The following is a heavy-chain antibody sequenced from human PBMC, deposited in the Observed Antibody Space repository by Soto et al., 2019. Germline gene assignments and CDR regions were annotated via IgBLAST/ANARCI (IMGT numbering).Heavy chain of an antibody. CDR2: IIPIFGTA. J-gene: IGHJ4*02. CDR3: GLVYCSSTSCYPGVGSNY. CDR1: GGTFSSYA. Sequence: QVQLVQSGAEVKKPGSSVKVSCKASGGTFSSYAISWVRQAPGQGLEWMGGIIPIFGTANYAQKFQGRVTITADESTSTAYMELSSLRSEDTAVYYCGLVYCSSTSCYPGVGSNYWGQGTLVTVSS. V-gene: IGHV1-69*01. D-gene: IGHD2-2*01.